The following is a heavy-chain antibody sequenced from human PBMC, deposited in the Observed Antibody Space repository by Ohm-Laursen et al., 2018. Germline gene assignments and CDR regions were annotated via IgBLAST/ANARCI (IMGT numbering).Heavy chain of an antibody. J-gene: IGHJ6*02. D-gene: IGHD4-11*01. V-gene: IGHV1-8*01. CDR3: ARADSDFPYYYGMDV. Sequence: SVKVSCKASGYTFTSYDINWVRQATGQGLEWMGWMNPNSGNTGYAQKFQGRVTMTRNTSISTAYMELSSLRSEDTAVYYCARADSDFPYYYGMDVWGQGTTVTVSS. CDR2: MNPNSGNT. CDR1: GYTFTSYD.